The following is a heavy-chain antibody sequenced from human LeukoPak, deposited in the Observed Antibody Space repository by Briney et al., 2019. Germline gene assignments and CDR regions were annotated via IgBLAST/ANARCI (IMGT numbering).Heavy chain of an antibody. J-gene: IGHJ4*02. CDR3: ARGHRGWSFDY. Sequence: SETLSLTCAVCGGSFSGYYWSWIRQPPGKGLEWIGEINHSGSTNYNPSLKSRVTISVDTSKNQFSLKLSSVTAADTAVYYCARGHRGWSFDYWGQGTLVTVSS. V-gene: IGHV4-34*01. CDR2: INHSGST. CDR1: GGSFSGYY. D-gene: IGHD6-19*01.